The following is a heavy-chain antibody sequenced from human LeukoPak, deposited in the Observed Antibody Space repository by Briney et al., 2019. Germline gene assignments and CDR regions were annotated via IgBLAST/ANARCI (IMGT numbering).Heavy chain of an antibody. CDR3: ARESLSSKAFDY. Sequence: PSETLSLTCTVSGGSINSHYWSWIRQPPGKGPERIGYIYYSGSTNYNPSLNSRVTISVDTSKNQFSLKLSSVIAADSAVYYCARESLSSKAFDYWGQGTPVTVSS. CDR2: IYYSGST. J-gene: IGHJ4*02. V-gene: IGHV4-59*11. D-gene: IGHD2/OR15-2a*01. CDR1: GGSINSHY.